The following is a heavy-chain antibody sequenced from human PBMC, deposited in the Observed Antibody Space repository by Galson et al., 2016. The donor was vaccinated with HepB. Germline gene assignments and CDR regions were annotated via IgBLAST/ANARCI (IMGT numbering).Heavy chain of an antibody. CDR1: GFTFSSYG. D-gene: IGHD5-12*01. V-gene: IGHV3-30*18. Sequence: SLRLSCAASGFTFSSYGMHWVRQAPGKGLEWVAVISYDGSNKYYADSVKGRFTISRDNSNNTLYPQMNSMRDEDTAVYYRAKWGGSGYDWARLDYWGQGTLVTVSS. J-gene: IGHJ4*02. CDR3: AKWGGSGYDWARLDY. CDR2: ISYDGSNK.